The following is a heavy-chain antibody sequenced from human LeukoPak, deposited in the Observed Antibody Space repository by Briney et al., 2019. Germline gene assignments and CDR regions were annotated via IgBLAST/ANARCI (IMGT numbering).Heavy chain of an antibody. CDR1: GFTFDDYG. CDR3: ARGRWELLRGFDY. Sequence: GGSLRLSCAASGFTFDDYGMNWVRQAPGKGLEWVSGINWNGGSTGYANSVKGRFTISRDNAKNSLYLQMNSLRAEDTALYYCARGRWELLRGFDYWGQGTLVTVSS. CDR2: INWNGGST. D-gene: IGHD1-26*01. V-gene: IGHV3-20*04. J-gene: IGHJ4*02.